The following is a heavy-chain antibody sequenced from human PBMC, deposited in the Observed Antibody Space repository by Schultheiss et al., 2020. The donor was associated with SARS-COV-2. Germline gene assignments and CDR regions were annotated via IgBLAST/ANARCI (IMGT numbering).Heavy chain of an antibody. Sequence: GGSLRLSCAASGFTFSSYSMNWVRQAPGKGLEWVSSISSSSSYIYYADSVKGRFTISRDNSKNTLYLQMNSLRAEDTAVYYCARDLMSSSWYETYYGMDVWGQGTTVTVSS. CDR1: GFTFSSYS. J-gene: IGHJ6*02. D-gene: IGHD6-13*01. CDR3: ARDLMSSSWYETYYGMDV. V-gene: IGHV3-21*01. CDR2: ISSSSSYI.